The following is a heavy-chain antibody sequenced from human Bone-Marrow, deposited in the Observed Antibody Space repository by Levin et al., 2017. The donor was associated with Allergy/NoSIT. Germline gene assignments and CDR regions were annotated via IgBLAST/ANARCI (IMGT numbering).Heavy chain of an antibody. J-gene: IGHJ3*01. CDR1: GYTFTGYY. Sequence: ASVKVSCKASGYTFTGYYMHWVRQAPGQGLEWMGTSDPEDGEPNYAQKFQGRVTMTEDTSTDTAYMELTSLRAEDTAVYYCATGVPVEMEAFDVWGQGTMVTVAS. D-gene: IGHD2-8*02. V-gene: IGHV1-24*01. CDR2: SDPEDGEP. CDR3: ATGVPVEMEAFDV.